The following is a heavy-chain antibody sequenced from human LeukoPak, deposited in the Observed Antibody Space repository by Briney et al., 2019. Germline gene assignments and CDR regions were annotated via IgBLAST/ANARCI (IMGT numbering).Heavy chain of an antibody. CDR1: GYTFTGYH. V-gene: IGHV1-2*06. J-gene: IGHJ4*02. D-gene: IGHD2-2*01. Sequence: GASVKVSCKASGYTFTGYHMHWVRQAPGQGLEWMGRINPNSGDTNCAQKFQGRVTMTRDTSISTAYMELSRLRSDDTAVYYCARDYCSSTSCLFDYWGQGPLVTVSS. CDR3: ARDYCSSTSCLFDY. CDR2: INPNSGDT.